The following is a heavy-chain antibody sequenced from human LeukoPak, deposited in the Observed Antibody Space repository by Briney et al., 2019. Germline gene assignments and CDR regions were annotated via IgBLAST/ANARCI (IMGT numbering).Heavy chain of an antibody. Sequence: GGSLRPSCAASGFTFSSYAMSWVRQAPGKGLEWVSAISGSGGSTYYADSVKGRFTISRDNSKNTLYLQMNSLRAEDTAVYYCAKDLGYSYGRYYFDYWGQGTLVTVSS. CDR3: AKDLGYSYGRYYFDY. D-gene: IGHD5-18*01. CDR2: ISGSGGST. CDR1: GFTFSSYA. J-gene: IGHJ4*02. V-gene: IGHV3-23*01.